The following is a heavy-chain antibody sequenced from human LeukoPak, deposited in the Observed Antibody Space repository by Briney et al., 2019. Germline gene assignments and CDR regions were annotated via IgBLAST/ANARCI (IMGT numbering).Heavy chain of an antibody. V-gene: IGHV1-2*02. CDR2: INPDSGGT. D-gene: IGHD2-8*01. Sequence: ASVKVSCKASGYTFTSYYIHWVRQAPGQGLEWVGWINPDSGGTNYLQEFQGRVTMTRDTSISTTYMELSRLRSDDTAVYYCARGYGTNGLDYYYMDVWGKGTTVTVSS. J-gene: IGHJ6*03. CDR1: GYTFTSYY. CDR3: ARGYGTNGLDYYYMDV.